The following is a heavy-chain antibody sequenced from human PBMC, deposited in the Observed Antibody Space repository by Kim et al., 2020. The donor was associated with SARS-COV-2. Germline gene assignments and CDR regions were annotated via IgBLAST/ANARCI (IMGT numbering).Heavy chain of an antibody. J-gene: IGHJ6*02. CDR2: IYYSGST. Sequence: SETLSLTCTVSGGSISSYYWSWIRQPPGKGLEWIGYIYYSGSTNYNPSLKSRVTISVDTSKNQFSLKLSSVTAADTAVYYCARGRQWLVRGYYYYGMDVWGQGTTVTVSS. CDR1: GGSISSYY. V-gene: IGHV4-59*13. CDR3: ARGRQWLVRGYYYYGMDV. D-gene: IGHD6-19*01.